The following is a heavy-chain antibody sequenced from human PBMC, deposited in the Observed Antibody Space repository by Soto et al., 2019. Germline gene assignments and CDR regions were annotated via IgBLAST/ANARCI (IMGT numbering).Heavy chain of an antibody. CDR2: TSYDGSDK. D-gene: IGHD5-12*01. CDR3: TRDRDGYNPYFDY. V-gene: IGHV3-30-3*01. J-gene: IGHJ4*02. CDR1: RFPFSNYV. Sequence: QVQLVESGGGVVQPGRSLRLSCAASRFPFSNYVMHWVRQAPGKGLEWVALTSYDGSDKYYADSVKGRFTISRDNAKNSLFLQMDSLRAEDTAVYYCTRDRDGYNPYFDYWGQGTLVTVSS.